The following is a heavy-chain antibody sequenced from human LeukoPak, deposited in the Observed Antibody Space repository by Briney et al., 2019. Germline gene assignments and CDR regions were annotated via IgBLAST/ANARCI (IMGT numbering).Heavy chain of an antibody. CDR2: ISYDGSNT. D-gene: IGHD3-3*01. J-gene: IGHJ3*02. CDR1: GFTFSNYA. CDR3: AKGPRGLRFLEWLLSYAAFDI. Sequence: PGRSLRLSCAASGFTFSNYAVHWVRQAPGKGLEWVAVISYDGSNTYYADSVKGRFTISRDNSKNTLYLQMNSLRAEDTAVYYCAKGPRGLRFLEWLLSYAAFDIWGQGTMVTVSS. V-gene: IGHV3-30-3*01.